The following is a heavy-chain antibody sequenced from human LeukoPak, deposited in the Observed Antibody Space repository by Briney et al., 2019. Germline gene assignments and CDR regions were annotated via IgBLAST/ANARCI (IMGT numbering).Heavy chain of an antibody. Sequence: QTGGSLRLSCAASGFTFSSYAMHWVRQAPGKGLEWVAVISYDGSNKYYADSVKGRFTISRDNSKNTLYLQMNSLRAEDTAVYYCARRRIIWFGSPMDVWGKGTTVTVSS. CDR2: ISYDGSNK. D-gene: IGHD3-10*01. CDR3: ARRRIIWFGSPMDV. CDR1: GFTFSSYA. V-gene: IGHV3-30*04. J-gene: IGHJ6*04.